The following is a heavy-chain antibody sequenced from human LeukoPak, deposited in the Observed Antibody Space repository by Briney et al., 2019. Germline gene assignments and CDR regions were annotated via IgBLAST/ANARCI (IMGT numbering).Heavy chain of an antibody. CDR1: GFTFSSYA. Sequence: QAGGSLRLSCAASGFTFSSYAMSWVRQAPGKGLEWVSAISGSGGSTYYADSVKGRFTISRDNSKNTLYLQMNSLRAEDTALYYCARIGISGDDFWSGYHDGPLEYWGQGTLVTVSS. J-gene: IGHJ4*02. CDR2: ISGSGGST. V-gene: IGHV3-23*01. CDR3: ARIGISGDDFWSGYHDGPLEY. D-gene: IGHD3-3*01.